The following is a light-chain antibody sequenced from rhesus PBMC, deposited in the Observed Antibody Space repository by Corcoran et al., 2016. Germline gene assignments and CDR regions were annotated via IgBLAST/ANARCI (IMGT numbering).Light chain of an antibody. Sequence: DIQMSQSPSSLSASVGDRVTITCRASQGITNDLAWYQRKPGATLKLLIYEASRLQSGIPSRFSGSGSGTDFTLTSSSLQSEDCATYYCQHYYSTPYSVGQGTKVEIK. CDR1: QGITND. CDR3: QHYYSTPYS. CDR2: EAS. J-gene: IGKJ2*01. V-gene: IGKV1-25*02.